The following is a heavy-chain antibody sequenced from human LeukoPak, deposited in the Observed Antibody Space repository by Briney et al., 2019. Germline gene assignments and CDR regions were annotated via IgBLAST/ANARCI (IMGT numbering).Heavy chain of an antibody. CDR1: GGSVSSSNFY. V-gene: IGHV4-39*01. Sequence: SSETLSLTCTVSGGSVSSSNFYWGWIRQPPGKGLEWIGSIYYSGTTYYNPSLKSRVTISVDTSKNQFSLKLCSVTAADTAVYYCARHLYGSDVFEIWGQGTLVTVSS. CDR2: IYYSGTT. CDR3: ARHLYGSDVFEI. D-gene: IGHD3-3*01. J-gene: IGHJ4*02.